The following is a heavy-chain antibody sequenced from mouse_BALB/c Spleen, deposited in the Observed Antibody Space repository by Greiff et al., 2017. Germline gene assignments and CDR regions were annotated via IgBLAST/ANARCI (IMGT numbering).Heavy chain of an antibody. V-gene: IGHV1S127*01. D-gene: IGHD2-4*01. CDR2: IDPSNSET. Sequence: VQLQQSGPELVRPGASVKMSCKASGYTFTSYWMHWVKQRPGQGLEWIGMIDPSNSETRLNQKFKDKATLNVDKSSNTAYMQLSSLTSEDSAVYYCARRAKIYDYGWYFGVWGAGTTVTVAT. CDR1: GYTFTSYW. CDR3: ARRAKIYDYGWYFGV. J-gene: IGHJ1*01.